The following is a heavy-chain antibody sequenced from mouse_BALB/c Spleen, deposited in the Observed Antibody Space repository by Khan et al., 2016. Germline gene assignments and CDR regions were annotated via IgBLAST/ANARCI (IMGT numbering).Heavy chain of an antibody. CDR3: ARDGWGYYAMDY. CDR2: IWGDGST. V-gene: IGHV2-6-7*01. J-gene: IGHJ4*01. Sequence: QVQLKESGPGLVAPSQSLSITCTVSGFSLIAYGVNWVRQPPGKGLEWLGMIWGDGSTDYNSALKSRLNITKDNSKSKVFLKMHSLQSDDTARYYCARDGWGYYAMDYWGQGTSVTGSS. CDR1: GFSLIAYG. D-gene: IGHD2-2*01.